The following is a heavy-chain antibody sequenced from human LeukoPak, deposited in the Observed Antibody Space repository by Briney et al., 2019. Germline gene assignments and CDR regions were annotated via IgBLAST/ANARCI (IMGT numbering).Heavy chain of an antibody. V-gene: IGHV1-8*03. CDR1: GYTFTNYD. J-gene: IGHJ6*03. D-gene: IGHD1-20*01. Sequence: ASVKVSCKASGYTFTNYDFNWVRQTTGQGLAWMGWVGPTSGNTGYDQNFQGRIIITKNTSISTVYMELSSLRSEDTAVYYCARGRYHWKKGGYYYMDVWGKGTTVTVSS. CDR2: VGPTSGNT. CDR3: ARGRYHWKKGGYYYMDV.